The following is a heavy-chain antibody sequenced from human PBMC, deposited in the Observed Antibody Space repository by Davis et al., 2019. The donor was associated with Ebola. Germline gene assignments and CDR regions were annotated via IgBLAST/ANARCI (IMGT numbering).Heavy chain of an antibody. CDR3: VRLVYNHAYNYYGMDV. CDR2: ISYIGST. Sequence: MPGGSLRLSCTVSGGSIDNYYWTWIRQPPGKGLEWIGDISYIGSTNYNPSLKSRVTISVDTSKNHFSLRLRSVSAADTAVYYCVRLVYNHAYNYYGMDVWGQGTTVTVSS. J-gene: IGHJ6*02. CDR1: GGSIDNYY. D-gene: IGHD3-16*01. V-gene: IGHV4-59*01.